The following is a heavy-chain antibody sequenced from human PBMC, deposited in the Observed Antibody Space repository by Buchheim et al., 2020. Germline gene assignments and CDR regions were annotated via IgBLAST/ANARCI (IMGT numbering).Heavy chain of an antibody. D-gene: IGHD5-24*01. V-gene: IGHV3-33*01. CDR3: VRDRGDGYKSPGY. Sequence: QVQVVESGGGEVQPGRSLRLSCAASGFTFSHYGMHWVRQAPGKGLEWVAVIWYNGSKKYYGDSVKGRFTISEDNVKTTLYLQMDSLRAEDTAMYDCVRDRGDGYKSPGYGGQGT. CDR1: GFTFSHYG. J-gene: IGHJ4*02. CDR2: IWYNGSKK.